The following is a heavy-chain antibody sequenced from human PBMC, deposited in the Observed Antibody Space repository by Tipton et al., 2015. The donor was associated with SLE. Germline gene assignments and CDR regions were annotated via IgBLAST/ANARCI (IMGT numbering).Heavy chain of an antibody. D-gene: IGHD4-17*01. CDR3: ARDVGGIYGDIRGP. CDR2: MNPDSGNT. CDR1: GYTFTTYD. V-gene: IGHV1-8*01. Sequence: QLVQSGAEVKKPGASVRVSCKASGYTFTTYDINWVRQATGQGLEWMGWMNPDSGNTGYAQKFQGRVTMTRNTSISTAYMELSSLRSDDTAVYYCARDVGGIYGDIRGPWGQGTLVIVSA. J-gene: IGHJ5*02.